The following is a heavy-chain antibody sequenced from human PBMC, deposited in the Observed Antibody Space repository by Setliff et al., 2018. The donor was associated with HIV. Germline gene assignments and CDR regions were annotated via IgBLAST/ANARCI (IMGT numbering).Heavy chain of an antibody. V-gene: IGHV1-18*01. CDR1: GYSFSSYG. Sequence: ASVKVSCKGSGYSFSSYGVSWVRQAPGQGLEWMGWISVYNGNTNYTQKLQNRVTMTTDTSTSTAYVELRSLRYDDTAVYYCARDLSTHWSGYSLGFWGPGTLVTVSS. D-gene: IGHD3-3*01. CDR2: ISVYNGNT. J-gene: IGHJ4*02. CDR3: ARDLSTHWSGYSLGF.